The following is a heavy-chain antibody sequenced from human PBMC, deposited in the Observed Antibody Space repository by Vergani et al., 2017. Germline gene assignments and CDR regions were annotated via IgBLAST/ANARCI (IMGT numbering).Heavy chain of an antibody. J-gene: IGHJ2*01. Sequence: EVQLVESGGGLVKPGGSLRLSCAASGFTFSNAWMSWVRQAPGKGLEWVVRIKSKTDGGTTDYAAPVKGRFTISRDDSKNTLYMQMNSLKTEDTAVYYCTTDKWELLGNWYFDLWGRGTLVTVSS. CDR3: TTDKWELLGNWYFDL. D-gene: IGHD1-26*01. CDR2: IKSKTDGGTT. V-gene: IGHV3-15*01. CDR1: GFTFSNAW.